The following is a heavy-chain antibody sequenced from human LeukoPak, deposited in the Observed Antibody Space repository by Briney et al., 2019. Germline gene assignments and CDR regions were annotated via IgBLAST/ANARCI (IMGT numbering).Heavy chain of an antibody. J-gene: IGHJ4*02. CDR2: IKQDGSEK. CDR1: GFTFSSYW. V-gene: IGHV3-7*01. Sequence: GGSLRLSCAASGFTFSSYWMSWVRQAPGKGLEWVANIKQDGSEKYYVDSVKGRFTISRDNAKNSLYLQMNSLRAEDTAVYYCARMLGLYYYDSSGYQTDWGQGTLVTVSS. CDR3: ARMLGLYYYDSSGYQTD. D-gene: IGHD3-22*01.